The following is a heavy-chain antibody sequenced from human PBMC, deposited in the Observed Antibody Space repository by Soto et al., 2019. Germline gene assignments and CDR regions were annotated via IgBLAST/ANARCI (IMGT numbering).Heavy chain of an antibody. CDR3: ARVIGDNWDNYYVMDV. J-gene: IGHJ6*02. CDR1: GGSISSYY. CDR2: IYYSGST. D-gene: IGHD1-20*01. V-gene: IGHV4-59*01. Sequence: PSETLSLTCTVSGGSISSYYWSWIRQPPGKGLEWIGYIYYSGSTNYNPSLKSRVTISVDTSKNQFSLKLSSVTAADTAVYYCARVIGDNWDNYYVMDVWGQGTLVTVSS.